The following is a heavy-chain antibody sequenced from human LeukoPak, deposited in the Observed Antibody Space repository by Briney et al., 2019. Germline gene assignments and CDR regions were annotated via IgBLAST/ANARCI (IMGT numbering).Heavy chain of an antibody. CDR2: IRSKANSYAT. CDR3: TRHEVYGSGSYYRVIDY. D-gene: IGHD3-10*01. V-gene: IGHV3-73*01. J-gene: IGHJ4*02. Sequence: GGSLRLSCAASGFTFSSYAMHWVRQASGKGLEWVGRIRSKANSYATAYAASVKGRFTISRDDSKNTAYLQMNSLKTEDTAVYYCTRHEVYGSGSYYRVIDYWGQGTLVTVSS. CDR1: GFTFSSYA.